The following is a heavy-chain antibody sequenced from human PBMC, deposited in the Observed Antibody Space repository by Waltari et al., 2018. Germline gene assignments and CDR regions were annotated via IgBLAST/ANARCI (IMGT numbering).Heavy chain of an antibody. Sequence: QVHLVQSGTELKKPGSSVRVSCRDSGGTFKNYAVTWVRQPLGHGLEWMGSIIPIYGPSNYAQNFQGRLTIAADDSTDTVYMDLSGLRSEDTATYYCATLNSADRDYWGQGTLVTVSP. CDR1: GGTFKNYA. CDR3: ATLNSADRDY. J-gene: IGHJ4*02. CDR2: IIPIYGPS. V-gene: IGHV1-69*13.